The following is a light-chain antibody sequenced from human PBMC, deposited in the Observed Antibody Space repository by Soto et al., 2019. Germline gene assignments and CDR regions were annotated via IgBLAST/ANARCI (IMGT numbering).Light chain of an antibody. Sequence: IQLTQSPSSLSASVGDRVTITCRASQAINSYLAWYQQEPGKAPKLLIYGGSTLQSGVPSRFSGSGSGTEFTLTISSLQPEDVATYYCQHLNGFPRTFGGGTKVEI. CDR1: QAINSY. V-gene: IGKV1-9*01. J-gene: IGKJ4*01. CDR3: QHLNGFPRT. CDR2: GGS.